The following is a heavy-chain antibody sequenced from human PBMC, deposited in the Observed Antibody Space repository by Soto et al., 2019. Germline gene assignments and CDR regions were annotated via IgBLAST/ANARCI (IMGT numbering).Heavy chain of an antibody. CDR3: ARDDTGVVPADMNAFDI. CDR1: GGSISSYY. J-gene: IGHJ3*02. CDR2: IYYSGST. Sequence: PSETLSLTCTVSGGSISSYYWGWIRQPPGKGLEWIGYIYYSGSTNYNPSLKSRVTISVDTSKNQFSLKLSSVTAADTAVYYCARDDTGVVPADMNAFDIWGQGTMVTVSS. V-gene: IGHV4-59*01. D-gene: IGHD2-2*01.